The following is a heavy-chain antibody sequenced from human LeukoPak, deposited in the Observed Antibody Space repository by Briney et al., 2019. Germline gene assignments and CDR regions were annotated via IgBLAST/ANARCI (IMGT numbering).Heavy chain of an antibody. J-gene: IGHJ3*01. CDR2: ISSTSSTI. V-gene: IGHV3-48*01. CDR3: ARGDCSGGSCYSDAFDL. D-gene: IGHD2-15*01. Sequence: PGGSLRLSCAASGFTFSNYPMNWVRQAPGKGLEWVSFISSTSSTIYYADSVKGRFTISRDNAKNSLYLQMNSLRAADTAVYYCARGDCSGGSCYSDAFDLWGQGTMVTVSS. CDR1: GFTFSNYP.